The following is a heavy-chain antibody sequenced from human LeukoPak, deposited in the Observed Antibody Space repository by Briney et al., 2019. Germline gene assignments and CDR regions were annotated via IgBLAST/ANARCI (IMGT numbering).Heavy chain of an antibody. Sequence: PGGSLRLSCAASGFIFSDYYMGWIRQAPGKGLEWFAYISPNSGHTNYADSVKGRFTISRDNAKNSLYLQMNSLKVEDTAVYYCARRYCRGGACREFDNWGQGTLVTVSS. CDR3: ARRYCRGGACREFDN. D-gene: IGHD2-15*01. J-gene: IGHJ4*02. V-gene: IGHV3-11*03. CDR1: GFIFSDYY. CDR2: ISPNSGHT.